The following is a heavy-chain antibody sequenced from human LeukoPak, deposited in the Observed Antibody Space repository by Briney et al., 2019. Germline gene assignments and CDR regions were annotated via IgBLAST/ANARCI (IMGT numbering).Heavy chain of an antibody. CDR2: ISSSSSYI. D-gene: IGHD1-14*01. J-gene: IGHJ6*03. Sequence: GGSLRLSCAASGFTFSSYEMNWVRQAPGKGLEWVSYISSSSSYIYYADSVKGRFTISRDNAKNSLYPQMNSLRAEDTAVYYCARVGPWVNPDYYYYYMDVWGKGTTVTVSS. CDR1: GFTFSSYE. V-gene: IGHV3-21*05. CDR3: ARVGPWVNPDYYYYYMDV.